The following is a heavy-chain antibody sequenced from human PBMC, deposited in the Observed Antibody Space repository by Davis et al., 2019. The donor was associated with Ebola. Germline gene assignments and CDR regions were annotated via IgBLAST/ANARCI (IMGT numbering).Heavy chain of an antibody. CDR3: ARVNGSAAYFDY. CDR1: GFTFSSYD. V-gene: IGHV3-13*01. CDR2: IGTAGDT. D-gene: IGHD1-26*01. J-gene: IGHJ4*02. Sequence: PGGSLRLSCAASGFTFSSYDMHWVRQATGKGLEWVSAIGTAGDTYYPGSVKGRFTISRENAKNSLYLQMNSLRAGDTAVYYCARVNGSAAYFDYWGQGTLVTVSS.